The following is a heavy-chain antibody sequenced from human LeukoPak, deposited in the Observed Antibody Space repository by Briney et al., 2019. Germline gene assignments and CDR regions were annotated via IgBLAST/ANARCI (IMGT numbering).Heavy chain of an antibody. J-gene: IGHJ4*02. V-gene: IGHV4-4*09. D-gene: IGHD6-6*01. Sequence: SETLSLTCAVYGGSFSGYYWSWIRQPPGKGLEWIGYIYSSGTTKYNPSLQSRVTISIDTSKNQFSLKLTSMTAADTAVYFCSRLLPSRPDFYFDYWGQGTLVTVSS. CDR2: IYSSGTT. CDR1: GGSFSGYY. CDR3: SRLLPSRPDFYFDY.